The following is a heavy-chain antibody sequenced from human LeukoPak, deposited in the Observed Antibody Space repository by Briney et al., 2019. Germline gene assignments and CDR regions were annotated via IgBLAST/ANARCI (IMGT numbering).Heavy chain of an antibody. CDR2: IKNKASNYIT. D-gene: IGHD3-16*01. CDR1: GFTFSDYY. CDR3: ACFTNVFDH. J-gene: IGHJ4*02. V-gene: IGHV3-72*01. Sequence: SGGSLRLSCAASGFTFSDYYMVWVRQAPGKGLEWVGRIKNKASNYITQYAPSVKGRFTISRDDSKNSLYLQMNNLKTEDTAVYFCACFTNVFDHWGQGTLVPVSS.